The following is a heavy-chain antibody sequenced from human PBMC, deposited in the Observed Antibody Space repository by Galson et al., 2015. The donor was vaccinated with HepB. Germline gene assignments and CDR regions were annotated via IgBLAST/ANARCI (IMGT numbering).Heavy chain of an antibody. CDR2: ISGSGFTT. Sequence: SLRLSCAASGFSFTSYAMSWVRQPPGKGLEWVSGISGSGFTTYYADSVKGRFTISRDNSKDTVYLQMTSLRAEDTAVYYCAKDLRIRGVIVTWCFDIWVQGTMVTVS. V-gene: IGHV3-23*01. D-gene: IGHD3-10*01. CDR1: GFSFTSYA. J-gene: IGHJ3*02. CDR3: AKDLRIRGVIVTWCFDI.